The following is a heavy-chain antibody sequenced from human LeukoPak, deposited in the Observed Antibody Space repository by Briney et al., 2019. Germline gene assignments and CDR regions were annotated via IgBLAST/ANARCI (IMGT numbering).Heavy chain of an antibody. Sequence: ASVKVSCKASGYTFTGYYMHWVRQAPGQGLEWMGWINPNSGATNYAQKFQGRVTMTRDTSISTAYMELSRLRSDDTAVYYCAGVDRPHGAAAAYDYWGQGTLVTVSS. CDR1: GYTFTGYY. CDR2: INPNSGAT. J-gene: IGHJ4*02. CDR3: AGVDRPHGAAAAYDY. V-gene: IGHV1-2*02. D-gene: IGHD6-13*01.